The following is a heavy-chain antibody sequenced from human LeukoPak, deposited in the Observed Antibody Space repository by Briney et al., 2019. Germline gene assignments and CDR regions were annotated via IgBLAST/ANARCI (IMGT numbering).Heavy chain of an antibody. Sequence: SGPTLVKPTQTLTLTCTFSGFSLNTSGVGVGWIRQPPGKALEWLALIYWDDDKRYSPSLKSRLTITKDTSKNQVVLTMTNMDPVDTATYYCAHSSYYYDSSGYFYWGQGTLVTVSS. V-gene: IGHV2-5*02. CDR3: AHSSYYYDSSGYFY. D-gene: IGHD3-22*01. CDR1: GFSLNTSGVG. J-gene: IGHJ4*02. CDR2: IYWDDDK.